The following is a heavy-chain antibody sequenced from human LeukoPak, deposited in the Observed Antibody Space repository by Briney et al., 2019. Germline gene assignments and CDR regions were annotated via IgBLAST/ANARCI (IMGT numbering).Heavy chain of an antibody. Sequence: SETLSLTCAVYGGSFSGYYWNWIRQPPGKGLEWIGEINHSGSTNYNPSLKSRVTISVDTSKNQFSLKLSSVTAADTAVYYCARGRPHYLTGYSPLHDYWGQGTLVTVSS. CDR3: ARGRPHYLTGYSPLHDY. CDR2: INHSGST. D-gene: IGHD3-9*01. J-gene: IGHJ4*02. V-gene: IGHV4-34*01. CDR1: GGSFSGYY.